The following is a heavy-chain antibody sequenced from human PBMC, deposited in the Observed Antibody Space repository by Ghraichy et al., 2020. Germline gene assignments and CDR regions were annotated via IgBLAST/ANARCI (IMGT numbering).Heavy chain of an antibody. J-gene: IGHJ3*02. CDR2: ISGSAIGT. D-gene: IGHD6-19*01. CDR3: AKGYSSGWYQVKSTAFDI. V-gene: IGHV3-23*01. CDR1: GFTFSSYA. Sequence: GGSLRLSCAASGFTFSSYAMSWVRQAPGKGLEWVSVISGSAIGTSYADSVKGRFTISRDNSKDTLYLQMNSLRAEDTAVYYCAKGYSSGWYQVKSTAFDIWGQGTKVTVSS.